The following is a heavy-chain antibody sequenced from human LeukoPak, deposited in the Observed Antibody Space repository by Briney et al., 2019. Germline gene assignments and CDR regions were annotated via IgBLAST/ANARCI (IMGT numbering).Heavy chain of an antibody. D-gene: IGHD3-10*01. CDR2: IYYSGST. J-gene: IGHJ6*03. CDR3: AREVVTMVRGVILGYMDV. V-gene: IGHV4-30-4*01. Sequence: SETLSLTCTVSGGSISSGDYYWSWIRQPPGKGLEWIGYIYYSGSTYYNPSLKSRVTISVDTSMNQFSLKLSSVTAADTAVYYCAREVVTMVRGVILGYMDVWGKGTTVTVSS. CDR1: GGSISSGDYY.